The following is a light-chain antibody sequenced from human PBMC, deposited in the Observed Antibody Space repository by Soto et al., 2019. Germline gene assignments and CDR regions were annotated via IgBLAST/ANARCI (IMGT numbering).Light chain of an antibody. J-gene: IGLJ2*01. Sequence: QTVVTQEPSFSVSPGGTVTLTCGLSSGSVSTSYYPSWYQQTPGQPPRTLIYSTTTRSSGVPDRFSGSILGNRAALTITGAQADDESDYYCVMFMCSGISAFGGGTKLTVL. V-gene: IGLV8-61*01. CDR3: VMFMCSGISA. CDR2: STT. CDR1: SGSVSTSYY.